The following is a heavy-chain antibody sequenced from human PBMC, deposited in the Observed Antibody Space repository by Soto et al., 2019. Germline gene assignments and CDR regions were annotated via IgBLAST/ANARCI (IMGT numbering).Heavy chain of an antibody. J-gene: IGHJ6*03. Sequence: QVPLVQSGAEVKKPGASVKVSCKASGYTFTSFAIHWVRQAPGQRLEWMGWINAGNGNTKYSQKFQGRVTITRDTSASTAYMELSGLRSEDTAVYYCARDRAYYFYDMDVWGKGTTVTVSS. CDR3: ARDRAYYFYDMDV. CDR1: GYTFTSFA. CDR2: INAGNGNT. V-gene: IGHV1-3*01.